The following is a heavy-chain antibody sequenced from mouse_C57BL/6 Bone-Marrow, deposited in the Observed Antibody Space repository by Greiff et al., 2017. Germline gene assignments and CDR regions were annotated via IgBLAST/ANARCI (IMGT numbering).Heavy chain of an antibody. CDR1: GYTFTGYW. V-gene: IGHV1-9*01. D-gene: IGHD1-1*01. J-gene: IGHJ4*01. Sequence: KLSCKATGYTFTGYWIEWVKQRPGHGLEWIGEILPGSGSTNYNEKLKGRATFTADTSSNTAYMQLSSLTTEDSAIYYCASPLYYGSLDDAMDYWGQGTSVTVSS. CDR2: ILPGSGST. CDR3: ASPLYYGSLDDAMDY.